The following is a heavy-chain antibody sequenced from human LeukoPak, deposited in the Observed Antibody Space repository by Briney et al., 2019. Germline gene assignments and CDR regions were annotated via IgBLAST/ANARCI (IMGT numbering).Heavy chain of an antibody. Sequence: GGSLRLSRAASGFTFSSYAMSWVRQAPGKGLEWVSAISGSGGSTYYADSVKGRFTISRDNSKNTLYLQMNSLRAEDTAVYYCAKGVYGSGSYSPFDYWGQGTLVTVSS. CDR1: GFTFSSYA. V-gene: IGHV3-23*01. CDR2: ISGSGGST. CDR3: AKGVYGSGSYSPFDY. D-gene: IGHD3-10*01. J-gene: IGHJ4*02.